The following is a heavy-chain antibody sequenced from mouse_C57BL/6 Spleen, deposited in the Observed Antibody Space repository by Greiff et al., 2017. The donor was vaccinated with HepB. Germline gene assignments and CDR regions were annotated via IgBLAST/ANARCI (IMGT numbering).Heavy chain of an antibody. CDR3: ARVPLYDYGSSPWYFDY. CDR1: GFTFSSYA. D-gene: IGHD1-1*01. Sequence: EVKVVESGGGLVKPGGSLKLSCAASGFTFSSYAMSWVRQTPEKRLEWVATISDGGSYTYYPDNVKGRFTISRDNAKTNLYLQMSHLKSEDTAMYYCARVPLYDYGSSPWYFDYWGQGTTLTVSS. J-gene: IGHJ2*01. CDR2: ISDGGSYT. V-gene: IGHV5-4*03.